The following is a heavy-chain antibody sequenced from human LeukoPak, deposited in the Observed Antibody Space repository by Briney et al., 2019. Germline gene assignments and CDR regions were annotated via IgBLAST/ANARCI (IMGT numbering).Heavy chain of an antibody. CDR3: ARALIGYYFDF. Sequence: PGGSLRLSCTASGFSFSSYWMHWVRQVPGKGLEWVSSVSNSGDYIHYADSVKGRFTISRDNSKNSLSLQMNSLRAEDTAVYYCARALIGYYFDFWGQGTLVTVSS. CDR1: GFSFSSYW. D-gene: IGHD2-8*01. J-gene: IGHJ4*02. CDR2: VSNSGDYI. V-gene: IGHV3-21*06.